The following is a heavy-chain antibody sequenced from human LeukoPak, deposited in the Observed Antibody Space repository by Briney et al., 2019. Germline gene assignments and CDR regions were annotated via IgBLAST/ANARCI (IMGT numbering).Heavy chain of an antibody. J-gene: IGHJ4*02. Sequence: PAGSLTLSCTSSGFPFGDYTMNWVRQAPGQGLEGVGFIRSKAYGGTTEYDASVKGRFLISRDDSKSIAYLQMNSLKTDVTAVYYCTRRVDYFDYWGQGTLVTVSS. CDR3: TRRVDYFDY. CDR1: GFPFGDYT. CDR2: IRSKAYGGTT. V-gene: IGHV3-49*04.